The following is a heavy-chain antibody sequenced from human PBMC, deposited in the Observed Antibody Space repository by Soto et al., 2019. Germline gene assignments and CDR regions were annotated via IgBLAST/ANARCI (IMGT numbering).Heavy chain of an antibody. J-gene: IGHJ5*02. D-gene: IGHD5-12*01. V-gene: IGHV1-69*14. Sequence: QVQLVQSGAEVKKPGSSVKVSCKASGGTFSNYAISWVRQAPGQGLEWMGGIITIFGTANYAQKFQGRVTISADKSTSTAYMELSSLTSEDTAIYYCAVGSVDIVPTGMKPFDPWGQGTLVTVSS. CDR2: IITIFGTA. CDR1: GGTFSNYA. CDR3: AVGSVDIVPTGMKPFDP.